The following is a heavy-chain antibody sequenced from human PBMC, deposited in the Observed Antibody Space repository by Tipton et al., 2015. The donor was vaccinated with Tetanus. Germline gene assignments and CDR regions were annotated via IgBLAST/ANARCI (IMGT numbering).Heavy chain of an antibody. J-gene: IGHJ4*02. CDR1: SGSIGSGDFW. D-gene: IGHD2-2*01. CDR2: IYYSGDT. V-gene: IGHV4-39*07. Sequence: TLSLTCTVSSGSIGSGDFWWGWIRQPPGKGLEWIGNIYYSGDTYYNPSLESRVTISVDPSKNQFSLRLTSVTAADTAVYYCASHLGSCTSTSCQPFAYWGQGTLVTVSS. CDR3: ASHLGSCTSTSCQPFAY.